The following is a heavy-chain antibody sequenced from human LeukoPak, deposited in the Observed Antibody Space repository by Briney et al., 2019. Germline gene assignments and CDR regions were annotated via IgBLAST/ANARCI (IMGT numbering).Heavy chain of an antibody. J-gene: IGHJ4*02. Sequence: PGGSLRRSCAASGFTVCSNYMGWVRQAPGKGLEWGSVIYSGGSTYYADSVTGRLTTSRDNSKNTLYLQMNSLRAEDPAVYYCASHYIAVAGEFDYWGQGTLVTVSS. V-gene: IGHV3-53*01. CDR1: GFTVCSNY. D-gene: IGHD6-19*01. CDR3: ASHYIAVAGEFDY. CDR2: IYSGGST.